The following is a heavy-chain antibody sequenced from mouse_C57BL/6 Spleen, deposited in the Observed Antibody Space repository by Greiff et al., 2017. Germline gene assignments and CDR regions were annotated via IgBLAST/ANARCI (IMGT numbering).Heavy chain of an antibody. D-gene: IGHD1-1*01. J-gene: IGHJ4*01. CDR3: ARVYYGYYAMDY. CDR2: ISSGSSTI. V-gene: IGHV5-17*01. Sequence: EVKLVESGGGLVKPGGSLKLSCAASGFTFSDYGMHWVRQAPEKGLEWVAYISSGSSTIYYADTVKGRFTISRDNAKNTLCLQMTSLRSEDTAMYYCARVYYGYYAMDYWGQGTSVTVSS. CDR1: GFTFSDYG.